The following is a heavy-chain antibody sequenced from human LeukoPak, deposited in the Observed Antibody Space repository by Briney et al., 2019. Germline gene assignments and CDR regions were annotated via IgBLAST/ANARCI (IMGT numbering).Heavy chain of an antibody. D-gene: IGHD1-14*01. CDR3: AGHRYQRPTYWFFDL. CDR1: GGSISSSNW. CDR2: FYHSGST. V-gene: IGHV4-4*02. Sequence: SETLSLTCAVSGGSISSSNWWSWVRQPPGKGLEWIGEFYHSGSTNYHPPLKSPVNLSGRPSKKLVSLRLDFCTAADPALDFCAGHRYQRPTYWFFDLWGRGTLVT. J-gene: IGHJ2*01.